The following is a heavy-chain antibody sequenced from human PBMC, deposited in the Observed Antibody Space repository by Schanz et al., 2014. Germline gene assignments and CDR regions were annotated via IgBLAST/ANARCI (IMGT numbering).Heavy chain of an antibody. CDR2: IYTSGST. V-gene: IGHV4-4*07. CDR1: GVSISSNDFY. D-gene: IGHD3-3*01. J-gene: IGHJ5*02. Sequence: QLQLQESGPGLVKPSETLSLTCTVSGVSISSNDFYWGWIRQPAGKGLEWIGRIYTSGSTNYNPSLKSRVTMSLDTSKTQFSLKLSSVTAADTAVYYCARDRGYDFSFDPWGQGTLVTVSS. CDR3: ARDRGYDFSFDP.